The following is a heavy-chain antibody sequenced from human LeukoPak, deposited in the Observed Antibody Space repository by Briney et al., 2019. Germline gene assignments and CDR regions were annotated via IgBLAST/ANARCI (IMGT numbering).Heavy chain of an antibody. Sequence: GASVKVSCKPSGYTFVDYAIHWVRQAPGQGLEWMGWISAYNGNTNYAQKLQGRVTMTTDTSTSTAYMELRSLRSDDTAVYYCARGALYDGIPESWFDPWGQGTLVTVSS. CDR2: ISAYNGNT. J-gene: IGHJ5*02. D-gene: IGHD3-22*01. V-gene: IGHV1-18*01. CDR3: ARGALYDGIPESWFDP. CDR1: GYTFVDYA.